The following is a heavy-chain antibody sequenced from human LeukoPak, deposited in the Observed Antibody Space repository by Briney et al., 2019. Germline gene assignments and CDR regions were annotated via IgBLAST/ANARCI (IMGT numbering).Heavy chain of an antibody. CDR1: GGSISNNY. CDR3: ARGPYYYDSSGYYH. CDR2: IYYSGST. D-gene: IGHD3-22*01. V-gene: IGHV4-59*01. J-gene: IGHJ5*02. Sequence: SETLSLTCTVPGGSISNNYWSWIRQPPGKGLEWIGYIYYSGSTNYNPSLKSRVTISVDTSKNQFSLKLSSVTAADTAVYYCARGPYYYDSSGYYHWGQGTLVTVSS.